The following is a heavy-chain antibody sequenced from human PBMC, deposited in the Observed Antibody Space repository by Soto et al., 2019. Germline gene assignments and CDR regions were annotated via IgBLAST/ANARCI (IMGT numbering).Heavy chain of an antibody. J-gene: IGHJ5*02. Sequence: ASVNVSCKTSGYTFSNYGITWVRQAPGQPLEWLGWISLYSDGTNYAQKFQGRVSMTTDTSTTTAYMELRSLRSDDTAVYYCARVVPGAEAWFGPWCQRTLVTVYS. V-gene: IGHV1-18*01. CDR1: GYTFSNYG. CDR2: ISLYSDGT. CDR3: ARVVPGAEAWFGP. D-gene: IGHD2-2*01.